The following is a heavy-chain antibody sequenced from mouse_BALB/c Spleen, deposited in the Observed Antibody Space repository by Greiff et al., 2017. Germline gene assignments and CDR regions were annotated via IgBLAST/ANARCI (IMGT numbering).Heavy chain of an antibody. J-gene: IGHJ4*01. Sequence: VQVVESGPGLVAPSQSLSITCTVSGFSLTSYGVHWVRQPPGKGLEWLGVIWAGGSTNYNSALMSRLSISKDNSKSQVFLKMNSLQTDDTAMYYCARAPYDYDYYAMDYWGQGTSVTVSS. V-gene: IGHV2-9*02. CDR3: ARAPYDYDYYAMDY. CDR1: GFSLTSYG. CDR2: IWAGGST. D-gene: IGHD2-4*01.